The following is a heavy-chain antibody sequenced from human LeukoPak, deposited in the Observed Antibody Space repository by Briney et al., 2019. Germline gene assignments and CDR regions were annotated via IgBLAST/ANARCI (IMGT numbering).Heavy chain of an antibody. CDR2: TYNSGST. J-gene: IGHJ3*02. V-gene: IGHV4-59*01. CDR1: GGSISSYH. D-gene: IGHD3-3*01. CDR3: AGGIFGVVINALHI. Sequence: SETLSLTCTVSGGSISSYHWSWIRQPPGKGLEWIGDTYNSGSTNYNPSLKSRVTISVDTSKNQFSLKLTSVTAADTAVYYCAGGIFGVVINALHIWGQGTMVTVSS.